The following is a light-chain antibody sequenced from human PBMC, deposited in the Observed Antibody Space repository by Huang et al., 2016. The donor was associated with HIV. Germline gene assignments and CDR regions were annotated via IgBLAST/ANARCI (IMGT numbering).Light chain of an antibody. Sequence: DIQMTQSPSALSASVGDRVSITCRASHYIGSYLHWYQQKPGKAPNLLIYAASNLQGGVPSRFSGSGSGTHFTLNISSLQPDDIASYYCQQTYSTPLTFGGRTKVEIK. CDR2: AAS. V-gene: IGKV1-39*01. CDR1: HYIGSY. CDR3: QQTYSTPLT. J-gene: IGKJ4*01.